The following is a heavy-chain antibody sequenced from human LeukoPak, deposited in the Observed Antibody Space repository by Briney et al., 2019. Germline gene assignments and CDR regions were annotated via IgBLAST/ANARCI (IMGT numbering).Heavy chain of an antibody. CDR2: ISGSGGST. D-gene: IGHD3-22*01. V-gene: IGHV3-23*01. J-gene: IGHJ4*02. CDR1: GFSFSTYA. Sequence: PGGSLRLSCAGSGFSFSTYAMTWVRQAPGMGLEWVSAISGSGGSTYYADSVKGRFTISRDNSKNTLYLQMNSLRAEDTAVYYCAKDSGDDSSGYYSYFDYWGQGTLVTVSS. CDR3: AKDSGDDSSGYYSYFDY.